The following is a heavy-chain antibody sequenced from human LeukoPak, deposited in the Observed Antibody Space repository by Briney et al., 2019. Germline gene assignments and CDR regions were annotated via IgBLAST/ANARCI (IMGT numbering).Heavy chain of an antibody. V-gene: IGHV3-20*04. D-gene: IGHD3-22*01. Sequence: GGSLRLSCAASGFTFDDYGMTWVRQAPGKGLEWVSGINWNGDTIGYADSVKGRFTISRDNAKNSLYLQMNSLRAEDTALYYCAKDSTYYYDSSGYYFDYWGQGTLVTVSS. CDR1: GFTFDDYG. J-gene: IGHJ4*02. CDR3: AKDSTYYYDSSGYYFDY. CDR2: INWNGDTI.